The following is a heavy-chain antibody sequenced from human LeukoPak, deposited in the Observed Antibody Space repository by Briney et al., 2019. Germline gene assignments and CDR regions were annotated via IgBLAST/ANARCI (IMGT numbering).Heavy chain of an antibody. J-gene: IGHJ4*02. CDR2: IYSSGST. V-gene: IGHV4-59*08. Sequence: SETLSLTCTVSGGSISGYYWTWIRQPPGKGLEWIGYIYSSGSTNYNPSLKSRVTISVDTSKNQFSLRLSSVTAADTAVYYCARHRYTSSSSYFDFWGQGTLVTVFS. D-gene: IGHD6-6*01. CDR1: GGSISGYY. CDR3: ARHRYTSSSSYFDF.